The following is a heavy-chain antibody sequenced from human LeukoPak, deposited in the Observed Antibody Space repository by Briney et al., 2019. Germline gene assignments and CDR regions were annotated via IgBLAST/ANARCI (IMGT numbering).Heavy chain of an antibody. Sequence: ASVKVSCKASGYTFTGYYIHWVRQAPGQGLEWMGWISPNSGGTSYAQKFQGRVTMTRDTSISTAYMELNRLRSDDTAVYYCARESGGSCLFDCWGQGTLVTVSS. D-gene: IGHD2-15*01. CDR3: ARESGGSCLFDC. J-gene: IGHJ4*02. V-gene: IGHV1-2*02. CDR2: ISPNSGGT. CDR1: GYTFTGYY.